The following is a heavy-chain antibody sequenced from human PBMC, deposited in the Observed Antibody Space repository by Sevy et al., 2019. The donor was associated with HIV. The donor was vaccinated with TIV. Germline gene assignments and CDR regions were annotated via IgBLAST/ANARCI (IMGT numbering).Heavy chain of an antibody. CDR3: ARAVYGSGSLMVLDAFDI. J-gene: IGHJ3*02. V-gene: IGHV1-69*06. CDR2: IIPIFGTE. Sequence: ASVKVSCKASGGTFSSYAISWVRQAPGQGLEWMGGIIPIFGTENYAQKFQGRVTITADKSTSTAYMELSSLRSEDTAVYYCARAVYGSGSLMVLDAFDIWGQGTMVTVSS. D-gene: IGHD3-10*01. CDR1: GGTFSSYA.